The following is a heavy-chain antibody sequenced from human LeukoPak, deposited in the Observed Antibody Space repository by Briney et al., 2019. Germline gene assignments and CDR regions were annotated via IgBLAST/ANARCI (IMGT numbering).Heavy chain of an antibody. V-gene: IGHV3-48*03. CDR2: ISGGGTNI. CDR1: GFTFSSYA. D-gene: IGHD3-3*01. Sequence: GGSLRLSCVASGFTFSSYAVSWFRQAPGKGLEWVSYISGGGTNIYYADSVKGRFTVSRDDAKNSLYLQMNSLRAEDTAVYYCARTPTYGFWSGYTLDVWGQGTAVTVSS. J-gene: IGHJ6*02. CDR3: ARTPTYGFWSGYTLDV.